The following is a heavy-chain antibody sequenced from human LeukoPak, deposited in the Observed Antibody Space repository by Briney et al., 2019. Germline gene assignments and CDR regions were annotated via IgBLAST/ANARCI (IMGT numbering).Heavy chain of an antibody. CDR2: INADTGNT. J-gene: IGHJ4*02. Sequence: ASVKVSCKASGYTFSDNAIHWVRQAPGQRLEWMGWINADTGNTKYSQDFQGRVTIIWDTSANTAYMELSSLRSEDTAVHYCARDRDDSGYFPYWGQGTLVTVSS. V-gene: IGHV1-3*01. D-gene: IGHD3-22*01. CDR3: ARDRDDSGYFPY. CDR1: GYTFSDNA.